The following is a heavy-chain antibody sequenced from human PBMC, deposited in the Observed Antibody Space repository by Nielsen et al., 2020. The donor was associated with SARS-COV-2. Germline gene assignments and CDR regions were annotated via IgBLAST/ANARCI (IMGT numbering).Heavy chain of an antibody. D-gene: IGHD1-1*01. CDR3: LQGGAS. J-gene: IGHJ5*02. CDR2: IHPDGSVK. Sequence: ESLKISCAASGFSFRTSWMNWVRQGPGKRLEWVANIHPDGSVKRHVDSVMGRFTISRDNARDSLYLQMNNLRAEDTAIYYCLQGGASWGQGTLVTVSS. V-gene: IGHV3-7*05. CDR1: GFSFRTSW.